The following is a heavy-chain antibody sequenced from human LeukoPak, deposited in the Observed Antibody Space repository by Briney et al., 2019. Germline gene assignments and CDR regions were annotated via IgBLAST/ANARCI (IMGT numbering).Heavy chain of an antibody. CDR3: ARVAYYYGSGSPY. V-gene: IGHV4-38-2*01. J-gene: IGHJ4*02. D-gene: IGHD3-10*01. CDR1: GYSISSGYY. Sequence: PSETLSLTCAVSGYSISSGYYWGWIRQPPGKGLEWIGSICHSGSTYYNPSLKSRVTISVDTSKNQFSLKLSSVTAADTAVYYCARVAYYYGSGSPYWGQGTLVTVSS. CDR2: ICHSGST.